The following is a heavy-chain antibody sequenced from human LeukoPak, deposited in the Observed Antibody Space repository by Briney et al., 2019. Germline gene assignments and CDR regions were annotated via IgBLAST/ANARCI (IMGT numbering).Heavy chain of an antibody. Sequence: SETLSLTCTVSGGSISSGSYCWSWIRQPAGKGLEWIGRIYTSGSTNYNPSLKSRVTISVDTSKNQFSLKLSSVTAADTAVYYCATQYYDYVWGSYRHLDYWGQGTLVTVSS. CDR2: IYTSGST. D-gene: IGHD3-16*02. CDR1: GGSISSGSYC. V-gene: IGHV4-61*02. CDR3: ATQYYDYVWGSYRHLDY. J-gene: IGHJ4*02.